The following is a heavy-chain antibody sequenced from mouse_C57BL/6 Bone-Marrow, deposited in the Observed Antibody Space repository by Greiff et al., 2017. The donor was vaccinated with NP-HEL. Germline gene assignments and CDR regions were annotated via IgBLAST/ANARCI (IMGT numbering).Heavy chain of an antibody. J-gene: IGHJ4*01. D-gene: IGHD2-1*01. CDR1: GYTFTSYW. V-gene: IGHV1-74*01. CDR3: AIRIYYGKTDY. Sequence: VQLQQPGAELVKPGASVKVSCKASGYTFTSYWMHWVKQRPGQGLEWIGRIHPSDSDTNYNQKFTGKATLTVDKSSSTAYMQLSSLTSEDSAVYYCAIRIYYGKTDYWGQGTSVTVSS. CDR2: IHPSDSDT.